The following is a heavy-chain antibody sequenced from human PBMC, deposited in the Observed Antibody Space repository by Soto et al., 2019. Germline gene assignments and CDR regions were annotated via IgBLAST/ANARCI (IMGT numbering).Heavy chain of an antibody. Sequence: EVQLVESGGGLVKPGGSLRLSCAASGFTFSNAWMSWVRQAPGKGLEWVGRIKSKTDGGTTDYAAPVKGRFTISRDDSKNTLYLQMNSLKTEDTAVYYCTTGYFLVVVAATFAFDIWGQGTMFTVSS. CDR2: IKSKTDGGTT. CDR3: TTGYFLVVVAATFAFDI. V-gene: IGHV3-15*01. J-gene: IGHJ3*02. D-gene: IGHD2-15*01. CDR1: GFTFSNAW.